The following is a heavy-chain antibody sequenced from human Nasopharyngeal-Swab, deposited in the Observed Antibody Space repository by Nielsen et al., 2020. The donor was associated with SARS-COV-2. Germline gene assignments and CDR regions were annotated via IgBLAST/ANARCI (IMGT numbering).Heavy chain of an antibody. CDR1: GFTVSSNY. D-gene: IGHD3-22*01. Sequence: GGSLRLSCAASGFTVSSNYRSWVRQAPGKGLEWVSVIYSGGSTYYADSVKGRFTISRDNSKNTLYLQMNSLKAEDTAVYYCARDGAAFSKYYYDSSGPTRPYGMDVWGQGTTVTVSS. J-gene: IGHJ6*02. V-gene: IGHV3-53*01. CDR2: IYSGGST. CDR3: ARDGAAFSKYYYDSSGPTRPYGMDV.